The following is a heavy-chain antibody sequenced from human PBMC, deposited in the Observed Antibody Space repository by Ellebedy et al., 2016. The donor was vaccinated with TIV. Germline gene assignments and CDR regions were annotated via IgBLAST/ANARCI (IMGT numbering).Heavy chain of an antibody. J-gene: IGHJ4*02. Sequence: GGSLRLSXAASGFTFSSYNMNWVRQAPGKGLEWVSYISGASNYIEYGDSVKGRFIISRDNGKNSVYLQMSSLRGEDTAVYYCARTRGGEFDSWGQGTLVTVSA. CDR2: ISGASNYI. V-gene: IGHV3-21*05. D-gene: IGHD3-10*01. CDR3: ARTRGGEFDS. CDR1: GFTFSSYN.